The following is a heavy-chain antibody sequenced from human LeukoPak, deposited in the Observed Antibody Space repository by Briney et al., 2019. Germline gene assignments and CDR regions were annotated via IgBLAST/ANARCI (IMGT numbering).Heavy chain of an antibody. V-gene: IGHV3-48*02. Sequence: GGSLRLSCAASGGTFNSYSRSWFRQAPGKGLEWVSYISSSSSTIYYEDSVKGRFTISRDNAKNSVYLQMNSLRDEDTAVYYWDTAAEPYANVWVPPHAFDIWGQGTMVIVSS. CDR3: DTAAEPYANVWVPPHAFDI. D-gene: IGHD3-16*01. CDR1: GGTFNSYS. J-gene: IGHJ3*02. CDR2: ISSSSSTI.